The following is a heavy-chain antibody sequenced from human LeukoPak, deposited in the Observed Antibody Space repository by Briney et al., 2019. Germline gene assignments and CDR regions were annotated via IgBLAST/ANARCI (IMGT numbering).Heavy chain of an antibody. CDR3: ARSEDCGSSSCCWFGP. CDR2: INRPGIT. Sequence: PSETLSLTCAVYGGSFSGYYWSWIRQSPGKGLEWIGEINRPGITKYNPSLESRVTISLDTSKNQFSLRLTSATAADTAMYYCARSEDCGSSSCCWFGPWGQGTLVTVSS. CDR1: GGSFSGYY. V-gene: IGHV4-34*01. D-gene: IGHD2-2*01. J-gene: IGHJ5*02.